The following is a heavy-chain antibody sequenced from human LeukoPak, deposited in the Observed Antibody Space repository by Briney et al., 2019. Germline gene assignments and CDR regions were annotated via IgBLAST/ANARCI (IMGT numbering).Heavy chain of an antibody. CDR2: INHSGST. D-gene: IGHD6-13*01. V-gene: IGHV4-34*01. Sequence: SETLSLTCAVYGGSFSGYYWSWIRQPPGKGLEWIGEINHSGSTNYNPSLKSRVTISVDTSKDQFSLKLSSVTAADTAVYYCARLPPYSSSWYFDYWGQGTLVTVSS. J-gene: IGHJ4*02. CDR3: ARLPPYSSSWYFDY. CDR1: GGSFSGYY.